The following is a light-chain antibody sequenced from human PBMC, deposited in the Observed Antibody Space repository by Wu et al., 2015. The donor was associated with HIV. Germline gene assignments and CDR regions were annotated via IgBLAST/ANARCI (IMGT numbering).Light chain of an antibody. J-gene: IGKJ5*01. CDR1: QNIANN. Sequence: EIVLTQSPATLSLSPGERATLSCRTSQNIANNLAWYQQKPGQAPRLLIYDASDRATGISARFSDSGSGTDFTLTISSLEPEDFAVYYCQHRFNWPLIFGQGTRLEIK. CDR3: QHRFNWPLI. CDR2: DAS. V-gene: IGKV3-11*01.